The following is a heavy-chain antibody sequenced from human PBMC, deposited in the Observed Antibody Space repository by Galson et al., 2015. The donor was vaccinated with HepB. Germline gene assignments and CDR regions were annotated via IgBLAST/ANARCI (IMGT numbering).Heavy chain of an antibody. Sequence: SVKVSCKASGFTFTRSTVQWVRLPRGERLEWIGWIVVDTNKTSYAQKFQDRVTIVRDLSTNTAHMELNNLSVEDTAIYYCSTEVAAAAGTGGWGQGTVVTVSS. V-gene: IGHV1-58*01. J-gene: IGHJ4*02. D-gene: IGHD6-13*01. CDR3: STEVAAAAGTGG. CDR2: IVVDTNKT. CDR1: GFTFTRST.